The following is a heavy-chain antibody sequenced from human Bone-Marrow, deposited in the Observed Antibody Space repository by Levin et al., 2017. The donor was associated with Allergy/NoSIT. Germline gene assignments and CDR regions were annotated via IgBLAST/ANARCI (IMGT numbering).Heavy chain of an antibody. CDR3: ARVGGTQNGYQGNSWEQYFQH. CDR1: GGSISSSSYY. V-gene: IGHV4-39*01. J-gene: IGHJ1*01. CDR2: IYYSGST. D-gene: IGHD1-26*01. Sequence: SETLSLTCTVSGGSISSSSYYWGWIRQPPGKGLEWIGSIYYSGSTYYNPSLKSRVTISVDTSKNQFSLKLSSVTAADTAVYYCARVGGTQNGYQGNSWEQYFQHWGQGTLVTVSS.